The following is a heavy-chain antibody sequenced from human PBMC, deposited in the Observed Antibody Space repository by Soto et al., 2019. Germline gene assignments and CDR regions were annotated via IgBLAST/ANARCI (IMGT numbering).Heavy chain of an antibody. CDR1: GYTFTGCY. CDR3: AHCSSTSCIYYYGMDV. J-gene: IGHJ6*02. Sequence: EASVKVSCKACGYTFTGCYMHWVRQAPGQGLEWMGGIIPIFGTANYAQKFQGRVTITADESTSTAYMELSRLRSEDTAVYYCAHCSSTSCIYYYGMDVWGQGTTVTVSS. V-gene: IGHV1-69*13. D-gene: IGHD2-2*01. CDR2: IIPIFGTA.